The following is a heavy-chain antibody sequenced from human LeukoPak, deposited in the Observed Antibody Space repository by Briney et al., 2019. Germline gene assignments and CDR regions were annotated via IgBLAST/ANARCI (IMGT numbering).Heavy chain of an antibody. D-gene: IGHD6-19*01. Sequence: SETLSLTCTVSGGSISSYYWSWIRQPPGKGLEWIGYIYYSGSTNYNPSLKSRVTISVDTSKNQFSLKLSSVTAADTAVYYCARLLGTTGYSSGWWIDYWGQGTLVTVSS. J-gene: IGHJ4*02. CDR1: GGSISSYY. CDR2: IYYSGST. V-gene: IGHV4-59*08. CDR3: ARLLGTTGYSSGWWIDY.